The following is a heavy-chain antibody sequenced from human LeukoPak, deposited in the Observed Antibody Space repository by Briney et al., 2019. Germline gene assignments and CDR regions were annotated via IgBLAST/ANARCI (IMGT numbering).Heavy chain of an antibody. CDR2: INPNSGGT. CDR3: ARDRTYYYDSSSDYYFDY. D-gene: IGHD3-22*01. CDR1: GYTFTGYY. J-gene: IGHJ4*02. Sequence: ASVKVSCKASGYTFTGYYMHWVRQAPGQGLEWMGWINPNSGGTNYAQKFQGRVTMTRDTSISTAYMELSRLRSDDTAVYYCARDRTYYYDSSSDYYFDYWGQGTLVTVSS. V-gene: IGHV1-2*02.